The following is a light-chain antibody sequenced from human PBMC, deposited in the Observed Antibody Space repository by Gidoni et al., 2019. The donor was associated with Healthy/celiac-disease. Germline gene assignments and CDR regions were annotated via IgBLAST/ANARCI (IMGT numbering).Light chain of an antibody. CDR3: QQYGSLPWT. J-gene: IGKJ1*01. CDR1: QSVSSSY. CDR2: GAS. V-gene: IGKV3-20*01. Sequence: IVLTQSPGTLSLSPGERATLSCRASQSVSSSYLAWYQQNPGQAPRLLSYGASSRAPVIPDRFSGSGSGTDFTLTISRLDSEDFAVYYCQQYGSLPWTFXQXTKVEIK.